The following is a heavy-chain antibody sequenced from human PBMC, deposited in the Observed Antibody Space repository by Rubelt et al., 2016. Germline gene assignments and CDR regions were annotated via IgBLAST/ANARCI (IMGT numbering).Heavy chain of an antibody. D-gene: IGHD4-17*01. V-gene: IGHV3-30*02. CDR2: IRYDGSNK. CDR3: AKDLPYGVGGMDV. Sequence: EGVAFIRYDGSNKYYADSVKGRFTISRDNSKNTLYLQMNSLRAEDTAVYYCAKDLPYGVGGMDVWGQGTTVTVSS. J-gene: IGHJ6*02.